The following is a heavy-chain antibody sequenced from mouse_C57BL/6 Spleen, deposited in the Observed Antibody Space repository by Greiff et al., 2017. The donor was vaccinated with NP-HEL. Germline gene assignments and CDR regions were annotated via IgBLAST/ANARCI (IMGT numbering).Heavy chain of an antibody. CDR2: IYPRSGNT. V-gene: IGHV1-81*01. CDR1: GYTFTSYG. Sequence: QAQLQQSGAELARPGASVKLSCKASGYTFTSYGISWVKQRTGQGLEWIGEIYPRSGNTYYNEKFKGKATLTADKSSSTAYMELRSLTSEDSAVYFCAYYGSSYVDYYAMDYWGQGTSVTVSS. J-gene: IGHJ4*01. D-gene: IGHD1-1*01. CDR3: AYYGSSYVDYYAMDY.